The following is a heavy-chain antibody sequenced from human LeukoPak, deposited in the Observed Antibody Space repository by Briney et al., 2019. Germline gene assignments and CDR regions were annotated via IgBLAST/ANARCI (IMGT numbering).Heavy chain of an antibody. J-gene: IGHJ3*02. CDR2: INPDSGGT. Sequence: ASVKVSCKASGYTFTSYGISWVRQAPGQGLEWMGWINPDSGGTNYAQKFQGRVTMTRDTSISTAYMELSRLRSDDTAVYYCAREFNDAFDIWGQGTMVSVSS. CDR3: AREFNDAFDI. V-gene: IGHV1-2*02. CDR1: GYTFTSYG.